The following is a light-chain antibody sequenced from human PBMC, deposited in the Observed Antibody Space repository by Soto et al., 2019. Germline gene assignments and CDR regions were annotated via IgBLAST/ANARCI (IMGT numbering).Light chain of an antibody. CDR2: DNN. CDR1: SSNVGSNY. Sequence: QSVLTQPPSVSAAPGQKVTISCSGTSSNVGSNYISWYQQLPGTAPKLLIYDNNNRPSGIPNRFSGSKSGTSATLDITGLQTGEETDYYCATWNMSLSVYVLFGGGPKVTVL. V-gene: IGLV1-51*01. J-gene: IGLJ2*01. CDR3: ATWNMSLSVYVL.